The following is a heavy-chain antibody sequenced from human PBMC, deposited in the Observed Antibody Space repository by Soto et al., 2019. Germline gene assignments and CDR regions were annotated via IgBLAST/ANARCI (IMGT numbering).Heavy chain of an antibody. Sequence: QVQLVESGGGLVKPGGSLRLSCAASGFTFSDYYMSWIRQVPGKGLEWVSYISSSGRTIYYAASVKGGFTISRDNTKNSLYLQVNSLRAEDTAVHYCARNSEHFDYWGQGTLVTVSS. CDR1: GFTFSDYY. J-gene: IGHJ4*02. V-gene: IGHV3-11*01. CDR3: ARNSEHFDY. CDR2: ISSSGRTI. D-gene: IGHD6-13*01.